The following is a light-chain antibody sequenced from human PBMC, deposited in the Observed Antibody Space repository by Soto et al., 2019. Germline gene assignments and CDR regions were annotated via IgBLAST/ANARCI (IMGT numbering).Light chain of an antibody. Sequence: PGERVTLSCRASQSVRSSYLTWYQQKPGQAPRLLIYGASTRATSIPARFSGSGSGTDFTLTISSLQPEDFAVYYCQQDYNLLTFGGGTKVEIK. CDR1: QSVRSSY. CDR2: GAS. J-gene: IGKJ4*01. CDR3: QQDYNLLT. V-gene: IGKV3D-7*01.